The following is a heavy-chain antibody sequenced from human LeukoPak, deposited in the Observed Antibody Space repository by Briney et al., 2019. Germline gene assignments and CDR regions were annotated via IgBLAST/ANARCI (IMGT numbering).Heavy chain of an antibody. CDR1: GFTFSSYA. D-gene: IGHD3-3*01. Sequence: GGSLRLSCAASGFTFSSYAMSWVRQAPGKGLEWVSTISGNGGNTYYAASVKGRFTISRDNSKNTLYLQMNSLRAEDTAVYYCAKDPDDFWSGSNWFDPWGQGTLVTVSS. J-gene: IGHJ5*02. CDR2: ISGNGGNT. CDR3: AKDPDDFWSGSNWFDP. V-gene: IGHV3-23*01.